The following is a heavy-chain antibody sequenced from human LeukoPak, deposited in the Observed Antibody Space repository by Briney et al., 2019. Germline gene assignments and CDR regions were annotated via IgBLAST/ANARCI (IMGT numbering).Heavy chain of an antibody. Sequence: GASVKVSCKASGYTFTGYYMHWVRQAPGQGLEWMGWINPNSGGTNYAQKFQGRVTMTRDTSISTAYMELSRLRSDDTAVYYCARDSGIVVVPARKYYFDYWGQGTLVTVSS. CDR3: ARDSGIVVVPARKYYFDY. CDR2: INPNSGGT. V-gene: IGHV1-2*02. CDR1: GYTFTGYY. J-gene: IGHJ4*02. D-gene: IGHD2-2*01.